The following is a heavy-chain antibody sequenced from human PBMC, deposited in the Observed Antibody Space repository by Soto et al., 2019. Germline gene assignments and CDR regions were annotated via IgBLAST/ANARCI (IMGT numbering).Heavy chain of an antibody. CDR2: INPSGGST. V-gene: IGHV1-46*01. Sequence: VASVKVSCKASGYTFTSYYMHWVRQAPGQGLEWMGIINPSGGSTSYAQKFQGRVTMTRDTSTSTVYMELSSLRSEDTAVYYCARGTYWTYYYGSGSSAGMDVWGQGTTVTVSS. CDR1: GYTFTSYY. CDR3: ARGTYWTYYYGSGSSAGMDV. D-gene: IGHD3-10*01. J-gene: IGHJ6*02.